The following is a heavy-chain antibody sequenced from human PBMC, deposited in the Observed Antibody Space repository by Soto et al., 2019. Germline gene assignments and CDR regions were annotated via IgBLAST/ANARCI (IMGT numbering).Heavy chain of an antibody. CDR3: ARDRHTAGYYYYGMDV. CDR2: INHSGST. Sequence: PETMSLTCTVYGGSFSGYYGTWIRQLPGTGLEWIGEINHSGSTNYNPSLKSRVTISVDTSKNQFSLKLSSVTAADTAVYYCARDRHTAGYYYYGMDVWGQGTTVT. V-gene: IGHV4-34*01. J-gene: IGHJ6*02. D-gene: IGHD5-18*01. CDR1: GGSFSGYY.